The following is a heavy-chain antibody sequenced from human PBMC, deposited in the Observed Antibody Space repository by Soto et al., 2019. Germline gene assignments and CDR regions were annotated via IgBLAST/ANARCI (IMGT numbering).Heavy chain of an antibody. J-gene: IGHJ5*02. CDR2: IHNSGTT. V-gene: IGHV4-31*03. CDR1: GGSISSGDYY. D-gene: IGHD3-16*02. Sequence: SETLSLTCTVSGGSISSGDYYWSWIRQHPGKGLEWIGYIHNSGTTYYIPPLKSRVTMAVDTSKNQSSLKLTSVTAADTAVYYCARGVTFGGVIAPRFDPWGQGTLVTVSS. CDR3: ARGVTFGGVIAPRFDP.